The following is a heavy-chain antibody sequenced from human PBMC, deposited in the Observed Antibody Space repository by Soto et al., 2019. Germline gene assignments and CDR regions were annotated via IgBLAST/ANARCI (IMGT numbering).Heavy chain of an antibody. CDR3: ARRYGSAIDC. D-gene: IGHD1-26*01. Sequence: QVQLQESGPGLVKPSETLSLTCTVSGGTISSWYWSWIRQPPGKGLEWIGYIYYSGSTNCNPSLKSRVTRSVDTSKNQFSLKLSSVTAADTAVYYCARRYGSAIDCWGQGTLVTVSS. J-gene: IGHJ4*02. V-gene: IGHV4-59*08. CDR2: IYYSGST. CDR1: GGTISSWY.